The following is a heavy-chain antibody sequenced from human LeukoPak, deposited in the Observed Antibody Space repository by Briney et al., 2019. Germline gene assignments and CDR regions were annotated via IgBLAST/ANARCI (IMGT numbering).Heavy chain of an antibody. D-gene: IGHD6-19*01. CDR1: GFTFSSYG. Sequence: GSLRLSCAASGFTFSSYGMSWVRQPPGKGLEWIGYIYYSGSTNYNPSLKSRVTISVDTSKNQFSLKLSSVTAADTAVYYCARSGYSSGLKYWGQGTLVTVSS. J-gene: IGHJ4*02. CDR2: IYYSGST. CDR3: ARSGYSSGLKY. V-gene: IGHV4-59*01.